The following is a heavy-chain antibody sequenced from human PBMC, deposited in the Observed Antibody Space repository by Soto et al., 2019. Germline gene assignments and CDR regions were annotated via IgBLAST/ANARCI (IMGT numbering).Heavy chain of an antibody. CDR1: ATFSPAT. J-gene: IGHJ3*02. CDR2: INTKTGGT. CDR3: ATDKVAFDM. V-gene: IGHV1-2*02. D-gene: IGHD3-9*01. Sequence: GASVKAPARLLATFSPATIQWVRQAPGQGLEWMGWINTKTGGTKYAQKFQGRVTMTRDTSINTAYMEVSRLRSDDTAVYYCATDKVAFDMWGQGTMVTVPS.